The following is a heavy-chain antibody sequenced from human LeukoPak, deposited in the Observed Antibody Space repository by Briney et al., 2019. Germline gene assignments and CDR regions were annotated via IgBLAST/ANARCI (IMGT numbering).Heavy chain of an antibody. J-gene: IGHJ4*02. CDR2: IYHSGST. CDR3: ARGEQRWLVTWGFYDY. D-gene: IGHD6-19*01. CDR1: GGSISSSNW. V-gene: IGHV4-4*02. Sequence: SGTLSLTCAVSGGSISSSNWWSWVRQPPGKGLEWIGEIYHSGSTNYNPSLKSRVTISVDKSKTQFSLKLSSVTAADTAVYYCARGEQRWLVTWGFYDYWGQGTLVTVSS.